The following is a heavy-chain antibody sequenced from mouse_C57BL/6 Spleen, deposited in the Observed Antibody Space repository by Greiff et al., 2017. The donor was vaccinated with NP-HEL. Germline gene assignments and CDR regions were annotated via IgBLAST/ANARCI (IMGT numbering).Heavy chain of an antibody. CDR2: ISYDGSN. CDR1: GYSITSGYY. D-gene: IGHD1-1*01. V-gene: IGHV3-6*01. J-gene: IGHJ2*01. CDR3: ARETTVAYYFDY. Sequence: EVQLQESGPGLVKPSQSLSLTCSVTGYSITSGYYWNWIRQFPGNKLEWMGYISYDGSNNYNPSLKSRISITRDTSKNQFFLKLNSVTTEDTATYYCARETTVAYYFDYWGQGTTLTVSS.